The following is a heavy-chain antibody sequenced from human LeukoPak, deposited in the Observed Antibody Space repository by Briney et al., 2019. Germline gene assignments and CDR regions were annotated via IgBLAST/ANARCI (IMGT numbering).Heavy chain of an antibody. CDR2: ISSSSSTT. CDR3: ARDGAYSGRYPFDY. CDR1: GFTFSSYS. Sequence: GGSLRLSCAASGFTFSSYSMNWVRQAPGKGLEWVSYISSSSSTTYYADSVKGRFTISRDNAKNSLYLQMNSLRAEDTAVYYCARDGAYSGRYPFDYWGQGTLVTVSS. J-gene: IGHJ4*02. V-gene: IGHV3-48*01. D-gene: IGHD1-26*01.